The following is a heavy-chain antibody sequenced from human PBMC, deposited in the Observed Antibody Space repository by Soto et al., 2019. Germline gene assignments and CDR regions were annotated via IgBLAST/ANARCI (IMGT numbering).Heavy chain of an antibody. V-gene: IGHV4-59*01. CDR2: IYYSGST. J-gene: IGHJ4*02. CDR1: GGSISSYY. Sequence: PSETLSLTCTVSGGSISSYYWSWIRQPPGKGLEWIGYIYYSGSTNYNPSLKSRVTISVDTSKNQFSPKLSSVTAADTAVYYCARDRHDSSGYYLDYWGQGTLVTVSS. D-gene: IGHD3-22*01. CDR3: ARDRHDSSGYYLDY.